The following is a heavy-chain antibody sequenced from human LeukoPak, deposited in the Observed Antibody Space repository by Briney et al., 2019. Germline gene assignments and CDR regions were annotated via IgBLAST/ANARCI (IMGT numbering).Heavy chain of an antibody. V-gene: IGHV1-2*02. CDR2: INPNSGGT. J-gene: IGHJ5*02. CDR1: GYTFTGYY. CDR3: ATNILVRDIINWFDP. Sequence: GASVKVSCKASGYTFTGYYMHWVRQAPGQGLEWMGWINPNSGGTNYAQKFQGRVTMTRDTSISTAYMELSRLRYDDTAVYYCATNILVRDIINWFDPWGQGTLVTVSS. D-gene: IGHD3-10*01.